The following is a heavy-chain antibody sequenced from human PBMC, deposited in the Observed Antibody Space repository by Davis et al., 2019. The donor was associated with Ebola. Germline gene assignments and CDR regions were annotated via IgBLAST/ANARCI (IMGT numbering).Heavy chain of an antibody. CDR2: ISGDGGRI. D-gene: IGHD1/OR15-1a*01. V-gene: IGHV3-43*02. CDR1: GFTFDDYA. CDR3: AKDLEYWYKDYYYGMDV. J-gene: IGHJ6*02. Sequence: GESLKISCAASGFTFDDYAMHWVRQAPGKGLEWVSLISGDGGRIYYADSVKGRFTISRDNSKNSLYLQMNSLRTEDAALYYCAKDLEYWYKDYYYGMDVWGQGTTVTVSS.